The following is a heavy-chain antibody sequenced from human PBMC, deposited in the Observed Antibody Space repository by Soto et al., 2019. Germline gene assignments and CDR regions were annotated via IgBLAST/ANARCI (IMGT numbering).Heavy chain of an antibody. D-gene: IGHD2-15*01. CDR3: ARAAIVVVVAATPVWFDP. V-gene: IGHV4-34*01. CDR2: INDSGST. Sequence: QVQLQEWGAGLLKPSETLSLTCAVYGGSISGYYWSWIRQPPGKGLEWLGEINDSGSTNYHPSLKRRVTIAVDTAKNQFCLKLIAVTAAETAVYYCARAAIVVVVAATPVWFDPWGQGTLVTVSS. J-gene: IGHJ5*02. CDR1: GGSISGYY.